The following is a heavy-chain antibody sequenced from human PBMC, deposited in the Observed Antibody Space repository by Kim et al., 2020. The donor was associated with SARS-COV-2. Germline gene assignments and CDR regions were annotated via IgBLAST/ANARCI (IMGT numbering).Heavy chain of an antibody. D-gene: IGHD2-15*01. J-gene: IGHJ5*02. Sequence: FQGRVTMTTDESTSTAYMELSSLRSEDTAVYYCARGGVWGGRWSRDWFDPWGQGTLVTVSS. CDR3: ARGGVWGGRWSRDWFDP. V-gene: IGHV1-69*05.